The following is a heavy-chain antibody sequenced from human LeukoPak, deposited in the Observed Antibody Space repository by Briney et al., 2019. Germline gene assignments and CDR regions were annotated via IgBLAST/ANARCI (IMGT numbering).Heavy chain of an antibody. J-gene: IGHJ4*02. CDR2: ISYDGSNK. D-gene: IGHD2/OR15-2a*01. CDR3: ARGATSVLLWY. Sequence: GGSLRLSCAASGFTFSSYAMHWVRQAPGKGLEGVAVISYDGSNKYYADSVKGRFTISRDNSKNTLYLQVNSLRAEDTAVYYCARGATSVLLWYWGQGTLVTVSS. CDR1: GFTFSSYA. V-gene: IGHV3-30-3*01.